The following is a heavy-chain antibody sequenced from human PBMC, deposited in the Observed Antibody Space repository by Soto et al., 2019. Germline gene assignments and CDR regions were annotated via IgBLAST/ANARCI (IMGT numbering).Heavy chain of an antibody. CDR3: AKDLLHTYYYDSSGYIDY. CDR2: ISGSGVTT. CDR1: GFTFRSYA. D-gene: IGHD3-22*01. J-gene: IGHJ4*02. V-gene: IGHV3-23*01. Sequence: VQLLESGGGLVQPGGSLRLSCAAAGFTFRSYAMNWVRQAPGKGMEWVSRISGSGVTTYYANSVKGRFTISRDNSNNTLSLQMNSLRAEDTAVYYCAKDLLHTYYYDSSGYIDYWGQGTLVTVSS.